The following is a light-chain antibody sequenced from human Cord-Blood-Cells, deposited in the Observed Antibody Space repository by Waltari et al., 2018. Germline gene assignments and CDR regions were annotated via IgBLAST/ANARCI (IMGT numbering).Light chain of an antibody. Sequence: EIVLTQSPATLSLSPGERATLSCRASQGVRSYLAWYQQKPGQAPRLLIYDASNRATGIPARFSGSGSGTDFTLTISSLEPEDFAVYYCQQRSNWPPKYTFGQGTKLEIK. J-gene: IGKJ2*01. CDR3: QQRSNWPPKYT. CDR2: DAS. CDR1: QGVRSY. V-gene: IGKV3-11*01.